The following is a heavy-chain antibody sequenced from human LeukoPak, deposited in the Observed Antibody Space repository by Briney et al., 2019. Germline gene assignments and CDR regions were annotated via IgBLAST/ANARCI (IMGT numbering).Heavy chain of an antibody. J-gene: IGHJ6*02. V-gene: IGHV3-73*01. Sequence: GGSLRLSRAASGFTFSDSSMYWVRQASGKGLEWVGRVRTKVNSYATAYAASVKGRFTISRDDSKNTAYLQMNSLKTEDTAVYYCTRPGSMTTGTHYGIDVWGQGTTVTVSS. D-gene: IGHD4-17*01. CDR2: VRTKVNSYAT. CDR3: TRPGSMTTGTHYGIDV. CDR1: GFTFSDSS.